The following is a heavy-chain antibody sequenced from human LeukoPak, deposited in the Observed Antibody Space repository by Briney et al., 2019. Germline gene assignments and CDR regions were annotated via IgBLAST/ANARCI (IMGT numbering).Heavy chain of an antibody. J-gene: IGHJ4*02. Sequence: PGGSLRLSCAASGFTFSSYGMNWVRQAPGKGLEWVSHISSSGGTIFYADSVRGRFIISRDNAKNSLFLQMNSLKTEDTAVYYCTRVRQPGEGDYWGQGTLVTVSS. CDR2: ISSSGGTI. CDR3: TRVRQPGEGDY. V-gene: IGHV3-48*03. CDR1: GFTFSSYG. D-gene: IGHD2-21*01.